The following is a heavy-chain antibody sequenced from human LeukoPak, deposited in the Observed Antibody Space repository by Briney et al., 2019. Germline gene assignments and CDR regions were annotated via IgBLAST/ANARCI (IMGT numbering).Heavy chain of an antibody. CDR1: GDSISSGSYY. J-gene: IGHJ4*02. CDR2: ISTTGST. D-gene: IGHD5-12*01. V-gene: IGHV4-61*02. CDR3: ARAAVWLPFHY. Sequence: SQTLSLTCTVSGDSISSGSYYWSWIRQPAGEGLEWIGRISTTGSTNYNPSLKSRVTISLDTSKNQFSLKLTSVTAADTAVYYCARAAVWLPFHYWGQGTLVTVSS.